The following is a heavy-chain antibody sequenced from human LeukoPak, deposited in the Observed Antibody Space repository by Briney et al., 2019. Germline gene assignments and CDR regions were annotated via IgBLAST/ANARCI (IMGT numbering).Heavy chain of an antibody. CDR1: GFTFSSYS. V-gene: IGHV3-21*01. D-gene: IGHD2-15*01. CDR2: ISSSSSYI. Sequence: GGSLRLSCAASGFTFSSYSMNWVRQAPGKGLEWVSSISSSSSYIYYADSVKGRFTISRDNAKNSLYLQMNSLRAEDTAVYYCARVGELLDAFDIWGQGTMVTVSS. J-gene: IGHJ3*02. CDR3: ARVGELLDAFDI.